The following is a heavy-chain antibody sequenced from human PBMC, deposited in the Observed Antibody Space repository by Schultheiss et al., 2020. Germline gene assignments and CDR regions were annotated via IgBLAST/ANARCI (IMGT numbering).Heavy chain of an antibody. CDR2: ISWNSGSI. CDR1: GFTFDDYA. D-gene: IGHD1-7*01. V-gene: IGHV3-9*01. J-gene: IGHJ4*02. CDR3: AKDGRPGTTYHFDY. Sequence: GGSLRLSCAASGFTFDDYAMHWVRQAPGKGLEWVSGISWNSGSIGYADSVKGRFTISRDNAKNSLYLQMNSLRAEDTALYYCAKDGRPGTTYHFDYWGQGT.